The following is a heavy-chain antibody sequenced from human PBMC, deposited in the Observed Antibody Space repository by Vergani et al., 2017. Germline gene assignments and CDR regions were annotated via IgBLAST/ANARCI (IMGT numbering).Heavy chain of an antibody. CDR3: ARVGYCSGGSCSSHTEY. J-gene: IGHJ4*02. D-gene: IGHD2-15*01. CDR2: IIPILGIA. Sequence: QVQLVQSGAEVKKPGSSVKVSCKASGGTFSSYTISWVRQAPGQGLEWMGRIIPILGIANYAQKFQGRVTITADKSTSTAYMELSSLRSDDTAVYYCARVGYCSGGSCSSHTEYWGQGTLVTVSS. CDR1: GGTFSSYT. V-gene: IGHV1-69*02.